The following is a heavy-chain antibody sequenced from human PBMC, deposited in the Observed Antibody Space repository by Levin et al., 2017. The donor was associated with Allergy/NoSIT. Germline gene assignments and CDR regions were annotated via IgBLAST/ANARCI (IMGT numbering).Heavy chain of an antibody. CDR1: GITFSSYG. V-gene: IGHV3-23*01. CDR2: ISPSGGTT. J-gene: IGHJ3*02. Sequence: GESLKISCAASGITFSSYGMSWVRQAPGKGLERVSGISPSGGTTYYADSVKGRFTISRDNSKNTLYLQMNSLRGEDTAVYYCAKDQGDYNSGLRAFDIWGQGTMVTVSS. D-gene: IGHD6-19*01. CDR3: AKDQGDYNSGLRAFDI.